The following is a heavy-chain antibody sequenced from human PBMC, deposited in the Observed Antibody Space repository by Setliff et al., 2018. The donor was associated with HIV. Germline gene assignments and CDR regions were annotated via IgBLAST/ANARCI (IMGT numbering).Heavy chain of an antibody. V-gene: IGHV3-48*01. CDR3: ARYSSGYSFDY. CDR1: GFTFISYS. CDR2: IGSSGTII. Sequence: GGSLRLSCAASGFTFISYSMNWVRQAPGKGLEWVSYIGSSGTIIYYADSVKGRFTISRDNAKDSLYLQMNSLRAEDTAVYYCARYSSGYSFDYWGQGTLVTGSS. D-gene: IGHD3-22*01. J-gene: IGHJ4*02.